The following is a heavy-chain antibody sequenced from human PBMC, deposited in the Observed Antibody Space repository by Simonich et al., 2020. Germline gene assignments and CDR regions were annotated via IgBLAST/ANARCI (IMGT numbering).Heavy chain of an antibody. CDR3: ARRLTNYYYYYMDV. V-gene: IGHV1-2*07. CDR2: INPNSGGT. J-gene: IGHJ6*03. CDR1: GYTFTGYY. D-gene: IGHD4-17*01. Sequence: QVQLVQSGAEVKKPGASVKVSCKASGYTFTGYYMHWVRQAPGQGLEWMGWINPNSGGTNYVHKFQGRVNMTRDTSISTAYMELSRLRSDDTAVYYCARRLTNYYYYYMDVWGKGTTVTVSS.